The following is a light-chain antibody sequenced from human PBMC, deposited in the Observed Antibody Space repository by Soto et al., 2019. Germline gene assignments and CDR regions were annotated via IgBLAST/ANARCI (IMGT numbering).Light chain of an antibody. V-gene: IGKV3-20*01. CDR2: GAS. CDR3: QHYHSSPIS. Sequence: TLSCRASQYVTGSYLAWYQQKPGQSPRLLIYGASIRATGIPDRFSGSGSGTDFTLTITRLEPEDFAVFYCQHYHSSPISFGQGTRLEIK. CDR1: QYVTGSY. J-gene: IGKJ5*01.